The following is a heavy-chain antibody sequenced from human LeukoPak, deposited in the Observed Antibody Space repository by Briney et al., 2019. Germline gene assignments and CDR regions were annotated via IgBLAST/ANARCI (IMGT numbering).Heavy chain of an antibody. CDR1: DYTFTSYG. V-gene: IGHV1-18*01. CDR3: ARDRRGGSGSYRRFDY. D-gene: IGHD3-10*01. CDR2: ISAYNGNT. J-gene: IGHJ4*02. Sequence: ASVKVSCKASDYTFTSYGISWVRQAPGQGHEWMGWISAYNGNTNYAQKLQGRVTMTTDTSTSTAYMELRSLRSDDTAVYYCARDRRGGSGSYRRFDYWGQGTLVTVSS.